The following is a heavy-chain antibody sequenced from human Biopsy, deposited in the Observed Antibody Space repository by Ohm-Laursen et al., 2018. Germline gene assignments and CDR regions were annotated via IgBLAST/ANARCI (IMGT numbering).Heavy chain of an antibody. CDR3: ARESALAGDFDS. Sequence: SETLSLTCTVSGASVTSGSYYWSWIRQPPGKGLEWLGYISNIGSTNYNPSLKSRVTISVDTSKNHFSLKLTSVTAADTAVHYCARESALAGDFDSWGQGTLVTVSS. CDR2: ISNIGST. CDR1: GASVTSGSYY. J-gene: IGHJ4*02. D-gene: IGHD6-19*01. V-gene: IGHV4-61*01.